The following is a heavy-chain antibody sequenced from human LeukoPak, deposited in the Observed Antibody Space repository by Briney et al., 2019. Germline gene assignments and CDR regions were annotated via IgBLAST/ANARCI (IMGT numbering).Heavy chain of an antibody. CDR3: ARIGYSSSSFDF. Sequence: PGGSLRLSCAASGFTFTNYWMTWVRQTPGKGLEWVANIKQDGSQIFYVDSVKGRFTISSDSAKSSVYLQMNNVRAEDTAVYHCARIGYSSSSFDFWGQGTLVTVSS. V-gene: IGHV3-7*01. D-gene: IGHD6-6*01. J-gene: IGHJ4*02. CDR2: IKQDGSQI. CDR1: GFTFTNYW.